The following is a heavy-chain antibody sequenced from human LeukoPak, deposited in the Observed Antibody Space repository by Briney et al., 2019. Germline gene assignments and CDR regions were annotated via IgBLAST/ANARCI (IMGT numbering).Heavy chain of an antibody. CDR1: GGAISSYY. J-gene: IGHJ3*02. CDR3: ARDFTIFGVVMVAFDI. V-gene: IGHV4-4*07. D-gene: IGHD3-3*01. CDR2: IYTSGST. Sequence: SETLSLTCTVSGGAISSYYWSWIRQPAGEGLEWIGRIYTSGSTNYNPSLKSRVTMAVDTSKNQFSLKLSSLTAADTAVYYCARDFTIFGVVMVAFDIWGQGTMVTVSS.